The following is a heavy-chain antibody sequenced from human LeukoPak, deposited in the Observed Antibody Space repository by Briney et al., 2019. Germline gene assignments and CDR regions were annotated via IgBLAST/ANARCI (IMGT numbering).Heavy chain of an antibody. D-gene: IGHD6-13*01. J-gene: IGHJ4*02. CDR1: GGSFCGYY. Sequence: PSETLSLTCAVYGGSFCGYYWSWIRRPPGKGLEWIGEINHSGSTNYNPSLKSRVTISVDTSKNQFSLKLSSVTAADTAVYYCARVAAAGIDYWGQGTLVTVSS. CDR2: INHSGST. V-gene: IGHV4-34*01. CDR3: ARVAAAGIDY.